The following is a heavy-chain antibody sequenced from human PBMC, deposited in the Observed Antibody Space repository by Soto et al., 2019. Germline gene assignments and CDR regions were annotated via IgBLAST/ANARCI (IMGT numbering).Heavy chain of an antibody. CDR1: GYNFLKFG. CDR2: ISPDSGDT. Sequence: QVQLVQSGGEVKRPGASMKVSCKTSGYNFLKFGITWVRQAPGQGLEWLGWISPDSGDTNYAQKVQGRVTMTADTSTTTVYLELSRLRYAATPMYYCAMEVSGYQNGADVYNARDVWGPGTTVTVPS. D-gene: IGHD2-8*01. CDR3: AMEVSGYQNGADVYNARDV. V-gene: IGHV1-18*01. J-gene: IGHJ6*02.